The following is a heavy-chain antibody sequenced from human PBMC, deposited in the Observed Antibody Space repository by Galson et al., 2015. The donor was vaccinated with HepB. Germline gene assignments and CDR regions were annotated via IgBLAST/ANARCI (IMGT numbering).Heavy chain of an antibody. V-gene: IGHV3-23*01. D-gene: IGHD3-3*01. CDR2: ISDTGGRT. CDR1: GFAFSNYP. CDR3: AKGYDFWTGSPRGYASDF. J-gene: IGHJ3*01. Sequence: SLRLSCAASGFAFSNYPMNWVRQAPGKGLEWVSTISDTGGRTYYADSMKGRFIISRDNSKNTMYMQMNSLRAEDTAVYFCAKGYDFWTGSPRGYASDFWGQGTMVTVSS.